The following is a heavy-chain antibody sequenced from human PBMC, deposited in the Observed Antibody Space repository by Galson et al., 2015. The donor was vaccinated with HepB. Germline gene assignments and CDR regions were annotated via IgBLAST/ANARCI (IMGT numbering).Heavy chain of an antibody. J-gene: IGHJ4*02. D-gene: IGHD2-2*01. CDR2: IKSKTDGGTT. CDR3: TTDLTFPPQKHIVVVPAGRRDY. V-gene: IGHV3-15*01. CDR1: GFTFSNAW. Sequence: SLRLSCAASGFTFSNAWMSWVRQAPGKGLEWVGRIKSKTDGGTTDYAAPVKGRFTISRDDSKNTLYLQMNSLKTEDTAVYYSTTDLTFPPQKHIVVVPAGRRDYWGQGTLVTVSS.